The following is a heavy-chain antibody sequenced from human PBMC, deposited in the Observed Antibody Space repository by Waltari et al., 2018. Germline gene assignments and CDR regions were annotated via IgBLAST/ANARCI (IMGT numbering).Heavy chain of an antibody. D-gene: IGHD5-18*01. J-gene: IGHJ6*02. V-gene: IGHV1-18*01. CDR3: ARDLGPIQLWDNYYYYGMDV. CDR2: ISAYNGNT. Sequence: QVQLVQSGAEVKKPGASVKVSCKASGYTFTSYGISWVRQTPGQGLEWMGWISAYNGNTNYAQKLQGRVTMTTDTSTSTAYMELRSLRSDDTAVYYCARDLGPIQLWDNYYYYGMDVWGQGTTVTVSS. CDR1: GYTFTSYG.